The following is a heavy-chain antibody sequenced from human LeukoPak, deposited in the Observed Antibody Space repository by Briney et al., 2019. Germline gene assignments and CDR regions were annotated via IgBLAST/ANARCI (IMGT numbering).Heavy chain of an antibody. CDR3: ARDHSSSGQLFDY. Sequence: GASVKVSCKASGYTFTTYGFSWVRQAPGQGLEWMGWISAYNGDTNYLQKLQGRVTMTTDTSTSTAYMELRSLTSDNTAVYYCARDHSSSGQLFDYWGQGTLVTVSS. CDR2: ISAYNGDT. D-gene: IGHD6-13*01. V-gene: IGHV1-18*01. CDR1: GYTFTTYG. J-gene: IGHJ4*02.